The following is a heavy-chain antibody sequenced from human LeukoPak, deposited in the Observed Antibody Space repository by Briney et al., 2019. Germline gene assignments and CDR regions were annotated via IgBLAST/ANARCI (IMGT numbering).Heavy chain of an antibody. D-gene: IGHD4-17*01. CDR1: GFTFSNYA. CDR3: ARGNTVTIFDY. J-gene: IGHJ4*02. Sequence: GRSLRLSCAASGFTFSNYAMHWVRQAPGKGLEWVALIWDDGRDGYYADSVNGRFTISRDNSKNTLYLQMNSLRVEDTAVYYCARGNTVTIFDYWGQGTLVTVSS. V-gene: IGHV3-33*01. CDR2: IWDDGRDG.